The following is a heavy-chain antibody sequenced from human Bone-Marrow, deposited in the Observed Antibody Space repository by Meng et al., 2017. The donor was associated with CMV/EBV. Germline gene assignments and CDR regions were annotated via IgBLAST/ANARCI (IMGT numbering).Heavy chain of an antibody. V-gene: IGHV1-2*02. J-gene: IGHJ4*02. CDR2: INPNSGGT. CDR3: AIERRWPPNYDFWSGYYIGFSPLDY. Sequence: ASVKVSCKASGYTFSGYYMHWVRQASGQGLEWMGWINPNSGGTNYAQKFQGRVTMTRDTSISTAYMELSRLRSDDTAVYYWAIERRWPPNYDFWSGYYIGFSPLDYWGQGTLVTVSS. D-gene: IGHD3-3*01. CDR1: GYTFSGYY.